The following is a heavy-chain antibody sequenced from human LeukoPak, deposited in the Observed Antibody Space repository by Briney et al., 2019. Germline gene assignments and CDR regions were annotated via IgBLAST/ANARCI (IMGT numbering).Heavy chain of an antibody. J-gene: IGHJ6*02. CDR1: GFTFSSYA. CDR2: ISGSGGST. V-gene: IGHV3-23*01. Sequence: QTGGSLRLSCAASGFTFSSYAMSWVRQAPGKGLEWVSAISGSGGSTYYADSVKGRFTISRDNSKNTLYLQMNSLRAEDTAVYYCAKSCDSSGYLSYYYYGMDVWGQGTTVTVSS. D-gene: IGHD3-22*01. CDR3: AKSCDSSGYLSYYYYGMDV.